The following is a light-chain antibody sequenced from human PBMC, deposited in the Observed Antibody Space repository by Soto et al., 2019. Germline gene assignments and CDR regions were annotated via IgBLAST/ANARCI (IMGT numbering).Light chain of an antibody. CDR2: SNN. CDR3: AAWDDSLNGRYV. CDR1: SSNIGSNT. V-gene: IGLV1-44*01. J-gene: IGLJ1*01. Sequence: HSVLTQPPSASGTPGQRVIISCSGSSSNIGSNTVNWYQQLPGTAPKPLIYSNNQRPSGVPDRFSGSKSGTSASLAISGLQSEDEADYYCAAWDDSLNGRYVFGTGTKVTVL.